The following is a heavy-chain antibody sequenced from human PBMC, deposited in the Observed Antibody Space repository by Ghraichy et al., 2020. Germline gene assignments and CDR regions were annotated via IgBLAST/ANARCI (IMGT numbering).Heavy chain of an antibody. V-gene: IGHV3-33*01. D-gene: IGHD3-22*01. CDR1: GFTFSSYG. CDR2: IWYDGSNK. J-gene: IGHJ3*02. Sequence: GGSLRLSCAASGFTFSSYGMHWVRQAPGKGLEWVAVIWYDGSNKYYADSVKGRFTISRDNSKNTLYLQMNSLRAEDTAVYYCARNTYYYDSSGYYNAFDIWGQGTMVTVSS. CDR3: ARNTYYYDSSGYYNAFDI.